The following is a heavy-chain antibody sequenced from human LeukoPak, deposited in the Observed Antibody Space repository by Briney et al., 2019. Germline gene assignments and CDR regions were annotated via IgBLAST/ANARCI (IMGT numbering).Heavy chain of an antibody. J-gene: IGHJ4*02. CDR3: ARLYFYDSSGWVDH. D-gene: IGHD3-22*01. CDR2: IYSGGNT. V-gene: IGHV3-53*01. CDR1: GFTFSNYW. Sequence: GGSLRLSCAASGFTFSNYWMHWVRQAPGKGLEWVSLIYSGGNTYYADSVKGRFTISRDSSKSTLFLQMNSLRAEDTAVYYCARLYFYDSSGWVDHWGQGTLVTVSS.